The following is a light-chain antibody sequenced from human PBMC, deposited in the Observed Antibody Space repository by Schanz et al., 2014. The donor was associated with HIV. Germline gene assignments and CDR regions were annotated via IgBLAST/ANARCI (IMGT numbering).Light chain of an antibody. CDR2: GAS. V-gene: IGKV1-39*01. Sequence: DIQMTQSPSSLSASVGDRVTITCRASQRIDKNLNWYQQKPGKAPKLLIYGASSLQSGVPSRFSGSGSGTDFTLTISCLQSEDFATYYCQQYYSYPYTFGQGTKLEIK. CDR3: QQYYSYPYT. J-gene: IGKJ2*01. CDR1: QRIDKN.